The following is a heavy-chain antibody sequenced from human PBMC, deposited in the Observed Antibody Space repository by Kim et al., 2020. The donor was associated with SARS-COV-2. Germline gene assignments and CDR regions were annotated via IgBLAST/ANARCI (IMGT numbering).Heavy chain of an antibody. CDR1: GFTFSSYS. CDR2: ISSSSSTI. V-gene: IGHV3-48*04. CDR3: AGISGSYVASFDY. J-gene: IGHJ4*02. Sequence: GGSLRLSCAASGFTFSSYSMNWVRQAPGKGLEWVSYISSSSSTIYYADSVKGRFTISRDNAKNSLYLQMNSLRAEDTAVYYCAGISGSYVASFDYCGQGTLVTVSS. D-gene: IGHD1-26*01.